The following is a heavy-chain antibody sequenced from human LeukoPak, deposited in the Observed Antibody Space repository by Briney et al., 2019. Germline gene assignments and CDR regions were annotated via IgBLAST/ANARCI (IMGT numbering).Heavy chain of an antibody. J-gene: IGHJ4*02. CDR1: GFTFSSYE. CDR2: ISSSGSTI. Sequence: GGSLRLSCAASGFTFSSYEMNWVRQAPGKGLEWVSYISSSGSTIYYADSVKGRFTISRDNAKNTLYLQMNSLRAEDTAVYYCARANHYGDYYFDYWGQGTLVTVSS. V-gene: IGHV3-48*03. CDR3: ARANHYGDYYFDY. D-gene: IGHD2-21*02.